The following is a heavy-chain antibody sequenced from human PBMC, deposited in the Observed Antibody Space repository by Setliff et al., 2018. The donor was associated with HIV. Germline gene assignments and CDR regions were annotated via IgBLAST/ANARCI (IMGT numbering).Heavy chain of an antibody. V-gene: IGHV1-2*06. CDR2: IDPNFGGT. CDR1: GYTFIAYY. D-gene: IGHD3-22*01. CDR3: ARDIPSGYYYGGSFHI. J-gene: IGHJ3*02. Sequence: ASVKVSCKASGYTFIAYYIHWVRQAPGQGLEWMGRIDPNFGGTNYAQKFQGRVSMTRDTSISTAYMELSRLRSDDTAVYYCARDIPSGYYYGGSFHIWGQGTMVTVSS.